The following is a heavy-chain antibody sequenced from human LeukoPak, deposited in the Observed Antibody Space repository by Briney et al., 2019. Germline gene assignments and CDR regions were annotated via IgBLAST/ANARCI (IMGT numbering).Heavy chain of an antibody. V-gene: IGHV3-7*01. J-gene: IGHJ4*02. CDR3: ARSLWPEDY. Sequence: PGGSLRLSCAASGFTVSRNYMSWVRQAPGKGLEWVANINQDGSEIYYVDSGKGRFTIARDNAKNSQYLQMNSLRAEDTAVYYCARSLWPEDYWGQGTLVTVSS. D-gene: IGHD2-21*01. CDR2: INQDGSEI. CDR1: GFTVSRNY.